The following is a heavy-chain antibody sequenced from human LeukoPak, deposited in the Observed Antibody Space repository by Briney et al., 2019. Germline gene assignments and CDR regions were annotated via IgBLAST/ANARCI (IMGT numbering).Heavy chain of an antibody. V-gene: IGHV3-30*04. J-gene: IGHJ6*04. CDR1: GFTFSSYA. D-gene: IGHD2-2*02. CDR3: ARDIVVVPAAIRSLHYYYYGMDV. CDR2: ISYDGSNK. Sequence: GRSLRLSCAASGFTFSSYAMHWVRQAPGKGLEWVAVISYDGSNKYYADSVKGRFTISRDNSKNTLYLQMNSLRAEDTAVYYCARDIVVVPAAIRSLHYYYYGMDVWGKGTTVTVSS.